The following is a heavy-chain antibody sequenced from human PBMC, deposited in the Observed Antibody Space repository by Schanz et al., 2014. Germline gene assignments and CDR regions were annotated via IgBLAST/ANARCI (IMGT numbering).Heavy chain of an antibody. J-gene: IGHJ4*02. CDR1: GGTFSTYP. V-gene: IGHV1-46*01. Sequence: QVQLVQSGAEVKKPGSSMKVSCKASGGTFSTYPINWLRQAPGQGLEWMGIINPSGGGTSYALRFQDRVTVTRDTSRSTVYMELSSLRPEDTAVYYCARSNYYDNSDYYNSFDYWGQGTLVTVSS. CDR3: ARSNYYDNSDYYNSFDY. CDR2: INPSGGGT. D-gene: IGHD3-22*01.